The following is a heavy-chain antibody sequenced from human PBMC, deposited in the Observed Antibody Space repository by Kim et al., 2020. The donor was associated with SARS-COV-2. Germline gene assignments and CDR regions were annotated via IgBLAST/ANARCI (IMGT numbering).Heavy chain of an antibody. Sequence: GGSLRLSCADSGFTFSSYAMSWVRQAPGKGLEWVSAISGSGGSTYYADSVKGRFTISRDNSKNTLYLQMNSLRAEDTAVYYCAKDDVEYYGSGSSNYFDYWGQGTLVTVSS. D-gene: IGHD3-10*01. J-gene: IGHJ4*02. V-gene: IGHV3-23*01. CDR2: ISGSGGST. CDR3: AKDDVEYYGSGSSNYFDY. CDR1: GFTFSSYA.